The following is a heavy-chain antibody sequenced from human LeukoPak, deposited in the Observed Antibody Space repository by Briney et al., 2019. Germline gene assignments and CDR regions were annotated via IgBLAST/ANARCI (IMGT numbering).Heavy chain of an antibody. V-gene: IGHV3-30*18. D-gene: IGHD5-18*01. CDR2: ISYDGSNK. J-gene: IGHJ4*02. CDR1: GFTFSSYR. Sequence: GGSLRLSCAASGFTFSSYRIHWVRQAPGKVLEWVAVISYDGSNKYYADSVKGRFTISRDNSKNTLHLQMSSLRAEDTAVYYCAEDSGGYTYIFDHWGQGTLVTVSS. CDR3: AEDSGGYTYIFDH.